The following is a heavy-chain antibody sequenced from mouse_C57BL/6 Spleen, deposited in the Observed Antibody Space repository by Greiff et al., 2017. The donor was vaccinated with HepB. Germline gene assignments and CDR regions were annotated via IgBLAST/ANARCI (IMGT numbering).Heavy chain of an antibody. CDR1: GYSFTGYY. J-gene: IGHJ1*03. CDR3: ARGYSNYLYWYFDV. D-gene: IGHD2-5*01. Sequence: VQLQQSGPELVKPGASVKISCKASGYSFTGYYMNWVKQSPEKSLEWIGEINPSTGGTTYNQKFKAKATLTVDKSSSTAYMQLKSLTSEDSAVYYSARGYSNYLYWYFDVWGTGTTVTVSS. V-gene: IGHV1-42*01. CDR2: INPSTGGT.